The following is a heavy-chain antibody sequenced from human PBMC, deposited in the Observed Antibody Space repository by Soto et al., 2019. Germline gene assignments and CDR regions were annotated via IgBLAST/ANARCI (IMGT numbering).Heavy chain of an antibody. J-gene: IGHJ4*02. V-gene: IGHV3-23*01. CDR1: GFTFXNYA. D-gene: IGHD5-12*01. Sequence: GGSLRLSCAASGFTFXNYAMSWVRQAPGEGLEWVSTISGSDGSTYYADSVKGRFTISRDISKNTLYLQMNSLRAEDTAIYYCAKERSSGYYFFDYWGQGTLVTVSS. CDR3: AKERSSGYYFFDY. CDR2: ISGSDGST.